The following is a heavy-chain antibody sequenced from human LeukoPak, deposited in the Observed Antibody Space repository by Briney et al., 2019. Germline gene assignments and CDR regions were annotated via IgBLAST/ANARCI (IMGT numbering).Heavy chain of an antibody. CDR2: ISWNSGSI. J-gene: IGHJ3*02. CDR3: AKDISRYYDSSGPHGMGAFDI. V-gene: IGHV3-9*03. D-gene: IGHD3-22*01. CDR1: GFPFDDYA. Sequence: GRSLRLSCAASGFPFDDYAMHWVRQAPGKGLEWVSGISWNSGSIGYADSVKGRFTISRDNAKNSLYLQMNSLRAEDMALYYCAKDISRYYDSSGPHGMGAFDIWGQGTMVTVSS.